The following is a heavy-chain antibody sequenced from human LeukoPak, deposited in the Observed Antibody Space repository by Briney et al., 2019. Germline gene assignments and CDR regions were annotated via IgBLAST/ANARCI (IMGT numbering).Heavy chain of an antibody. CDR3: ASVYSSSWYLPGYYYYYGMDV. CDR2: INPNSGNT. V-gene: IGHV1-8*01. D-gene: IGHD6-13*01. J-gene: IGHJ6*02. Sequence: ASVQVSCKASGYTFTSYDIYWVRQATGQGLEWMGWINPNSGNTGYAQTFQARITITRNPSISTDYMELRSPRSEDTAVYYCASVYSSSWYLPGYYYYYGMDVWGQGTTVTVSS. CDR1: GYTFTSYD.